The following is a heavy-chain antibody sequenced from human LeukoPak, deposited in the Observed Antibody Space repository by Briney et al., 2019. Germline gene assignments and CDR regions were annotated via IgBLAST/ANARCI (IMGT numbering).Heavy chain of an antibody. CDR1: GGTFSSYA. J-gene: IGHJ6*03. D-gene: IGHD6-19*01. V-gene: IGHV1-69*05. Sequence: SVKVSCKASGGTFSSYAFSWVRQAPGQGLEWMGGIIPIFGTANYAQKFQGRVTITTDESTSTAYMELSSLRSEDTAVYYCARGSGSGWYGYYYYNRDVWGKGTTVTVSS. CDR3: ARGSGSGWYGYYYYNRDV. CDR2: IIPIFGTA.